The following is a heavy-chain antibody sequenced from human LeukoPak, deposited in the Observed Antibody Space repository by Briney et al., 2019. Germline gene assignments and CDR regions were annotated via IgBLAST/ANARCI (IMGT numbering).Heavy chain of an antibody. CDR3: ARGRGYGGNYLRAFDI. J-gene: IGHJ3*02. Sequence: SETLSLTCTVSGGSIGSYFWSWIRQPPGKGLEWIGYNSGSTKYNPSLKSRVTISVDTSKNQLSLKLSSVTAADTAVYYCARGRGYGGNYLRAFDIWGQGAMVSVSS. D-gene: IGHD1-26*01. CDR2: NSGST. V-gene: IGHV4-59*08. CDR1: GGSIGSYF.